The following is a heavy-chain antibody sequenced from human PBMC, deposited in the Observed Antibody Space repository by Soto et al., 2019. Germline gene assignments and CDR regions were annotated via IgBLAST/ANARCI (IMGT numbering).Heavy chain of an antibody. J-gene: IGHJ5*02. V-gene: IGHV4-30-2*01. CDR1: GGSISSGGYS. CDR3: ARDNHSMVRGVIITRWFDP. D-gene: IGHD3-10*01. Sequence: PSETLSLTCAVSGGSISSGGYSWSWIRQPPGKGLEWIGYIYHSGSTYYNPSLKSRVTISVDRSKNQFSLKLSSVTAADTAVYYCARDNHSMVRGVIITRWFDPWGQGTLVTVSS. CDR2: IYHSGST.